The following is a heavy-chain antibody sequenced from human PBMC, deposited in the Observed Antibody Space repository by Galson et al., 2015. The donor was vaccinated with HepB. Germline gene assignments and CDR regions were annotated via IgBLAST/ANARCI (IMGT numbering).Heavy chain of an antibody. Sequence: SVKVSCKASGYTFTSYAMNWVRQAPGQGLEWMGWINTNTGNPTYAQGFTGRFVFSLDTSVSTAYLQISSLKAEDTAVHYCARRGAGSYNLFDYWGQGTLVTVSS. D-gene: IGHD3-10*01. CDR1: GYTFTSYA. CDR2: INTNTGNP. J-gene: IGHJ4*02. V-gene: IGHV7-4-1*02. CDR3: ARRGAGSYNLFDY.